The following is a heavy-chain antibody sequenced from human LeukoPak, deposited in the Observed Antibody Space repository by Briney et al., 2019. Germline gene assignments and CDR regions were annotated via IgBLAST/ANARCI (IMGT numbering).Heavy chain of an antibody. Sequence: ASVKVSCKASGYTFTGYYMHWVRQAPGQGLEWIGWINPNSGGTNYAQKFQGWVTMTRDTSISTAYMELSRLRSDDTAVYYCARGIGYCSGGSCYAYDYWGQGTLVTVSS. CDR3: ARGIGYCSGGSCYAYDY. CDR2: INPNSGGT. V-gene: IGHV1-2*04. CDR1: GYTFTGYY. D-gene: IGHD2-15*01. J-gene: IGHJ4*02.